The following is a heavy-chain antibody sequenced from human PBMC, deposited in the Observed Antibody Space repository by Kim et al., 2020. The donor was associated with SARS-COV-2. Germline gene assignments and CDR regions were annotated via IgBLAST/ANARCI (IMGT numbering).Heavy chain of an antibody. CDR2: IYYSGST. V-gene: IGHV4-59*13. D-gene: IGHD3-10*01. J-gene: IGHJ6*02. CDR3: ARDIDRGDTPTPRYYYGMDV. Sequence: SETLSLTCTVSGGSISSYYWSWIRQPPGKGLEWIGYIYYSGSTNYNPSLKSRVTISVDTSKNQFSLKLSSVTAADTAVYYCARDIDRGDTPTPRYYYGMDVWGQGTTVTVSS. CDR1: GGSISSYY.